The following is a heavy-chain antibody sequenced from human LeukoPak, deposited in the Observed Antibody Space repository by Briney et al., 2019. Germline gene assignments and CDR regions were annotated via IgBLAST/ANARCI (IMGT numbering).Heavy chain of an antibody. CDR1: GGSVSRSNW. CDR2: IHHSGST. Sequence: SETLSLTCAVSGGSVSRSNWWNWVRQPPGKGLEWIGEIHHSGSTNYNPSLKSRVTMSVDKSKNQFSLKLSSVTAADTAVYYCARGRRWPNWFDPWGQGTLVTVSS. CDR3: ARGRRWPNWFDP. D-gene: IGHD5-24*01. V-gene: IGHV4-4*02. J-gene: IGHJ5*02.